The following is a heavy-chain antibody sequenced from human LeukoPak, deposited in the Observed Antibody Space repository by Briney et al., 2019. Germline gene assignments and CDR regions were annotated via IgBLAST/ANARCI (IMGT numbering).Heavy chain of an antibody. CDR3: ARYIVSYPHDAFDI. CDR2: IHYSGNT. Sequence: SETLSLTCTVSGGSISYSSYYWSWIRQPPGKGLEWIGSIHYSGNTYYNPSLKSRVTISVDTSKKQSSLKLSSVTAADTAFYYCARYIVSYPHDAFDIWGQGTMVTVSS. D-gene: IGHD1-26*01. CDR1: GGSISYSSYY. V-gene: IGHV4-39*07. J-gene: IGHJ3*02.